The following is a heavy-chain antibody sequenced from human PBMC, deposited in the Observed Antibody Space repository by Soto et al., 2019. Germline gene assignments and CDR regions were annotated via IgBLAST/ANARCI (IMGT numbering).Heavy chain of an antibody. Sequence: EVQLVESGGGLVQPGGSLRLSCAASGFTFSSYWMHWVRQAPGKGLVSVSCINSDGTSTTYADSVKGRFTISRDNAKNTLYLQMNSLRAEDTAVYYCVRENYDSSGGNWGQGTLVTVSS. CDR1: GFTFSSYW. CDR2: INSDGTST. D-gene: IGHD3-22*01. J-gene: IGHJ4*02. CDR3: VRENYDSSGGN. V-gene: IGHV3-74*01.